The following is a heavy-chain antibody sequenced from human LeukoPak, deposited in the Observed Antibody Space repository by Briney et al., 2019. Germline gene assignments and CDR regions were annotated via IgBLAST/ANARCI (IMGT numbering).Heavy chain of an antibody. Sequence: WVRQAPGQGLEWMGWISAYNGNTNYAQKLQGRVTMTTDTSTSTAYMELRSLRSDDTAVYYCARPDPYYYYGMDVWGQGTTVTVSS. CDR3: ARPDPYYYYGMDV. D-gene: IGHD1-14*01. CDR2: ISAYNGNT. J-gene: IGHJ6*02. V-gene: IGHV1-18*01.